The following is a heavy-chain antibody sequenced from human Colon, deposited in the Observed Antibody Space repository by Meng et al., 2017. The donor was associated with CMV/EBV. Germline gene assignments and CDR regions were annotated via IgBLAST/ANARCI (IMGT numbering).Heavy chain of an antibody. V-gene: IGHV3-21*01. D-gene: IGHD4-17*01. J-gene: IGHJ4*02. CDR3: AGVAYDYGDRHFAY. CDR2: ISSTGSFI. Sequence: GASLKISCTASGFTFSRYTMNWVRQTPGKGLEWVSSISSTGSFIKYADSVEGRFTISRDNAKTSVYLQMNSLRAEDTAVYYCAGVAYDYGDRHFAYWGQGALVTVSS. CDR1: GFTFSRYT.